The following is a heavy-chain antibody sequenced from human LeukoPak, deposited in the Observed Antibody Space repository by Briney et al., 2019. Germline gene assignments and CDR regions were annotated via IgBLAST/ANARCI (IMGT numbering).Heavy chain of an antibody. D-gene: IGHD2-15*01. Sequence: GGSLRLSCAASGFTFSSYSMNWVRQAPGKGLEWVSSISSSSSYIYYADSVKGRFTISRDNAKNSLYLQMNSLRAEDTAVYYCARGGRGGYCSGGGRYSGHGMDVWGKGTTVTVSS. CDR3: ARGGRGGYCSGGGRYSGHGMDV. V-gene: IGHV3-21*01. J-gene: IGHJ6*04. CDR1: GFTFSSYS. CDR2: ISSSSSYI.